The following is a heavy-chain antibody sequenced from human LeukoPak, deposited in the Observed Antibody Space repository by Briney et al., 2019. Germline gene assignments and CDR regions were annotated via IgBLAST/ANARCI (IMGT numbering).Heavy chain of an antibody. Sequence: PGGSLRLSCAASGLTFSSYAMSWVRKAPGKGLEWVSAISGSGGSTFYADSVKGRFTISRDNYKNTLYLQMNSLRAEDTAVYYCASHYGSGKWFDYWGQGTLVTVSS. J-gene: IGHJ4*02. CDR3: ASHYGSGKWFDY. D-gene: IGHD3-10*01. CDR2: ISGSGGST. CDR1: GLTFSSYA. V-gene: IGHV3-23*01.